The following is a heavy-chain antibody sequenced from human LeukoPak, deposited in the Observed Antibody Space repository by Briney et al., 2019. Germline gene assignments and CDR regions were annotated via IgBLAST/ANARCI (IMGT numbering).Heavy chain of an antibody. CDR1: GFTFSSYG. CDR2: IRYDGSNK. CDR3: AKDPREYYDFWSGSYFDY. D-gene: IGHD3-3*01. V-gene: IGHV3-30*02. J-gene: IGHJ4*02. Sequence: PGGSLRLSCAASGFTFSSYGMHWVRQAPGKGPEWVAFIRYDGSNKYYADSVKGRFTISRDNSKNTLYLQMNSLRAEDMAVYYCAKDPREYYDFWSGSYFDYWGQGTLVTVSS.